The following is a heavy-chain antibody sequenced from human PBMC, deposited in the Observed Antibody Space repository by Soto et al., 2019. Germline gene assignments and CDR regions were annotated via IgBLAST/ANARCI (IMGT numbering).Heavy chain of an antibody. D-gene: IGHD6-19*01. CDR3: ARDGPEVGGWTENWFDP. V-gene: IGHV3-7*05. CDR1: GFTFSSYW. CDR2: IKQDGSEK. J-gene: IGHJ5*02. Sequence: EVQLVESGGGLVQPGGSLRLSCAASGFTFSSYWMSWVRQAPGKGLEWMANIKQDGSEKYYVDSVKGRFTISRDNAKNSLYLQMNSLRAEDTAVYYCARDGPEVGGWTENWFDPWGQGTLVTVSS.